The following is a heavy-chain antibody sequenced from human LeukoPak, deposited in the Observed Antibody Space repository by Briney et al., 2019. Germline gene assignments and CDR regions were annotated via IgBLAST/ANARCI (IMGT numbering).Heavy chain of an antibody. CDR3: ARDHIVVPRGFDP. Sequence: PSETLSLTCTVSGGSISSGSYYWSWIRQPAGKGLEWIGRIYTSGSTNYNPSLKSRVTISVDTSKNQFSLKLSSVTAADTAVYYCARDHIVVPRGFDPWGQGTLVTVSS. V-gene: IGHV4-61*02. J-gene: IGHJ5*02. CDR1: GGSISSGSYY. CDR2: IYTSGST. D-gene: IGHD2-21*01.